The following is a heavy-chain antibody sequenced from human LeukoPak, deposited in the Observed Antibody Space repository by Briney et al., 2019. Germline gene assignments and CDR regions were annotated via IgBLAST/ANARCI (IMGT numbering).Heavy chain of an antibody. J-gene: IGHJ4*02. CDR1: GSTFSNYW. Sequence: GGSLRLSCAASGSTFSNYWMHWFRQAPGKGLVWVSRIKTDGSETGYADSVKGRFTISRDNAKNTLYLQMNSLRAEDTAVYYCSKPLADNGDHWGQGTLVTVSS. CDR3: SKPLADNGDH. V-gene: IGHV3-74*01. D-gene: IGHD1-14*01. CDR2: IKTDGSET.